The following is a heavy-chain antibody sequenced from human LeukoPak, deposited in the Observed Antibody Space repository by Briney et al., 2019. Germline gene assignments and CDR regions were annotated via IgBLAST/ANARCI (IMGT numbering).Heavy chain of an antibody. V-gene: IGHV4-34*01. J-gene: IGHJ4*02. Sequence: SETLSLTCAVYGGSFSGYYWSWIRQPPGKGLEWIGEINHSGSTNYNPSLKSRVTISVDTSKNQFSLKLSSVTAADTAAYYCARGQYYYGSGSYKFDYWGQGTLVTVSS. CDR2: INHSGST. CDR1: GGSFSGYY. CDR3: ARGQYYYGSGSYKFDY. D-gene: IGHD3-10*01.